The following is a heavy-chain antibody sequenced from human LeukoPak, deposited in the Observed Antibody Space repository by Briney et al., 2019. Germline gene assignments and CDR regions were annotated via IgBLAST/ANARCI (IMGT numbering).Heavy chain of an antibody. CDR1: GFTFSSYS. Sequence: GGSLRLSCAASGFTFSSYSMNWVRQAPGKGLEWVAFIRYDGSNKYYADSVKGRFTISRDNSKNTLYLQMNSLRAEDTAVYYCAKIHGGPFPFDYWGQGTLVTVSS. V-gene: IGHV3-30*02. CDR2: IRYDGSNK. CDR3: AKIHGGPFPFDY. J-gene: IGHJ4*02.